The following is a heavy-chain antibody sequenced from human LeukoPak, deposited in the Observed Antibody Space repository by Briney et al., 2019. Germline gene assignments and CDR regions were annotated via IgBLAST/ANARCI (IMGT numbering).Heavy chain of an antibody. D-gene: IGHD3-22*01. CDR3: AKDSYYYDSSGFDYFDY. CDR1: GFSFSTYA. V-gene: IGHV3-23*01. Sequence: GGSLRLSCAASGFSFSTYAMSWVRQAPGKGLEWVSAISGSGGYTYYADSVKGRFTISRDNSKNTLYPQMNSLRAEDTAVYYCAKDSYYYDSSGFDYFDYWGQGTLVTVSS. CDR2: ISGSGGYT. J-gene: IGHJ4*02.